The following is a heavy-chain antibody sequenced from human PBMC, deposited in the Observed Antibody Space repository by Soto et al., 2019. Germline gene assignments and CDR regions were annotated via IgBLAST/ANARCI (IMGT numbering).Heavy chain of an antibody. V-gene: IGHV4-59*01. D-gene: IGHD2-8*01. CDR1: GGSISSYY. Sequence: PSETLSLTCTVSGGSISSYYWSWIRQPPGKGLEWIGYIYYSGSTNYNPSLKSRVTISVDTSKNQFSLKLSSVTAADTAVYYCARGGYCTNGVCYEFPKYNWFDPWGQGTLVTAPQ. CDR3: ARGGYCTNGVCYEFPKYNWFDP. CDR2: IYYSGST. J-gene: IGHJ5*02.